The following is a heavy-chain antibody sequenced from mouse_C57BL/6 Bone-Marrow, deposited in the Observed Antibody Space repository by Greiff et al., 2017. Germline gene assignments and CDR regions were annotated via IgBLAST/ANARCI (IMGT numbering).Heavy chain of an antibody. Sequence: QVQLQQPGAELVKPGASVKMSCKASGYTFTSYWITWVKQRPGQGLEWIGDIYPGSGSTNYNEKFKSKATLTVDTSSSTAYMQRSSLTSEDSAVYYCARGGAYSNFWYFDVWGTGTTVTVSS. CDR1: GYTFTSYW. J-gene: IGHJ1*03. CDR2: IYPGSGST. V-gene: IGHV1-55*01. D-gene: IGHD2-5*01. CDR3: ARGGAYSNFWYFDV.